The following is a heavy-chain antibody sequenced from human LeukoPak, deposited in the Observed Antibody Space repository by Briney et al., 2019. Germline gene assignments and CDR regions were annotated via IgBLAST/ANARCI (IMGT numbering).Heavy chain of an antibody. J-gene: IGHJ3*02. CDR1: GYTFTSYG. D-gene: IGHD3-10*01. CDR3: AREPDYYGSGSYYKDACDI. CDR2: ISAYNGNT. Sequence: ASVKVSCKASGYTFTSYGISWVRQAPGQGLEWMGWISAYNGNTNYAQKLQGRVTMTTDTSTSTAYMELRSLRSDDTAVYYCAREPDYYGSGSYYKDACDIWGQGTMVTVSS. V-gene: IGHV1-18*01.